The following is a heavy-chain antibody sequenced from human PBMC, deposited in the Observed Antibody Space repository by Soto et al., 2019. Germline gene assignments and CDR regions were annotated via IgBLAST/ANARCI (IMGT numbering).Heavy chain of an antibody. Sequence: SETLSLTCTVSGGSVSSSSYYWSWMRRPPGKGLEWIAYIYNIGTTNYNPSLKSRVTISVDTSKNQLSLKLSSVTAADTAVYYCASLPRYDYHYGMTVWGQGTTVTVSS. CDR3: ASLPRYDYHYGMTV. J-gene: IGHJ6*02. CDR2: IYNIGTT. CDR1: GGSVSSSSYY. V-gene: IGHV4-61*01.